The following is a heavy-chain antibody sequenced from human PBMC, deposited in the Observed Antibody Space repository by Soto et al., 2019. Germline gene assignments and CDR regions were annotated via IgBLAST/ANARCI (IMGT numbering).Heavy chain of an antibody. CDR2: ISGSGDST. J-gene: IGHJ4*02. V-gene: IGHV3-23*01. Sequence: EVQLLESGGGLVQPGGSLRLSCAASGFTFSSYAMSWVRQAPGKGLEWVSAISGSGDSTYYADSVKGRFSISRDNSKNTLYLEVYSLSVEDTAVYHCASFPDSGWFQLDYWGQGTPVTVSS. CDR3: ASFPDSGWFQLDY. D-gene: IGHD6-19*01. CDR1: GFTFSSYA.